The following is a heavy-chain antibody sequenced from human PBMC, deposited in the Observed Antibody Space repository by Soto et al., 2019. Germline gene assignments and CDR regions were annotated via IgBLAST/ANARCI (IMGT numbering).Heavy chain of an antibody. V-gene: IGHV4-61*01. CDR3: ARGVSNWYGYIQH. CDR2: IHYTGST. J-gene: IGHJ1*01. CDR1: GDSIGSGTHY. D-gene: IGHD6-13*01. Sequence: KSSETLSLTCTVSGDSIGSGTHYWSWIRQPPGKGLQWIGYIHYTGSTTYNPSLKSRVTISVDTFKNQISLRLSSVTAADTALYYCARGVSNWYGYIQHWGQGTLVTVSS.